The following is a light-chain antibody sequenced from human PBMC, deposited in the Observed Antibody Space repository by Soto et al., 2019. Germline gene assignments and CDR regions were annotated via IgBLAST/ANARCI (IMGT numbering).Light chain of an antibody. CDR3: SSYAGSNNLV. Sequence: QSALTQPPSASGSPGQSVTISCTGTSSDVGGYNYVSWYQQHPGKAPKLMIYELSKRPSGVPDRFSGSKSGNTASRTVAGLQAEDEADYYCSSYAGSNNLVFGGGTKLTVL. V-gene: IGLV2-8*01. CDR1: SSDVGGYNY. J-gene: IGLJ2*01. CDR2: ELS.